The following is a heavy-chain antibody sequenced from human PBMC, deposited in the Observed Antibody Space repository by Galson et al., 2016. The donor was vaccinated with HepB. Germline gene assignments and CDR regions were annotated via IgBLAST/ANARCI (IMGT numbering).Heavy chain of an antibody. CDR2: INPNSGGT. CDR3: ARRPRWQGGVANDYYYMDV. Sequence: SVKVSCKASGYTFTGYYMHWVRQAPGQGLEWMGWINPNSGGTNYAQNFQGRVTMTRDTSISTAYMELSRLRPDDAAVYYCARRPRWQGGVANDYYYMDVWGKGTTVTVSS. CDR1: GYTFTGYY. D-gene: IGHD3-16*01. J-gene: IGHJ6*03. V-gene: IGHV1-2*02.